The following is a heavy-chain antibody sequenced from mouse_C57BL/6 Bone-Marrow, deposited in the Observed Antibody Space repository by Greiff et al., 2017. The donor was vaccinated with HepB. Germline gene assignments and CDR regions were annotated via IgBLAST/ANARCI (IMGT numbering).Heavy chain of an antibody. CDR2: IDPEDGET. Sequence: EVKLMESGAELVKPGASVKLSCTASGFNIKDYYMHWVKQRTEQGLEWIGRIDPEDGETKYAQKFKGKATITADKSSNTAYLQLSSLTSEDTAVYYCASVYGNYGRDYWGQGTSVTVSS. CDR1: GFNIKDYY. J-gene: IGHJ4*01. V-gene: IGHV14-2*01. CDR3: ASVYGNYGRDY. D-gene: IGHD2-1*01.